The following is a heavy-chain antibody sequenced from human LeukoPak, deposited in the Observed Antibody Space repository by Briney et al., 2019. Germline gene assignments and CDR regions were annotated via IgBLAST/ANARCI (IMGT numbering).Heavy chain of an antibody. CDR1: GGTFSSYA. V-gene: IGHV1-69*13. Sequence: SVKVSCKASGGTFSSYAISWVRQAPGQGLEWMGGIIPIFGTANYAQKFQGRVTITADESTSTAYMELSSLRSEDTAVYYCARGDVVVVAATYYYYGMDVWGQGTTATVSS. J-gene: IGHJ6*02. D-gene: IGHD2-15*01. CDR3: ARGDVVVVAATYYYYGMDV. CDR2: IIPIFGTA.